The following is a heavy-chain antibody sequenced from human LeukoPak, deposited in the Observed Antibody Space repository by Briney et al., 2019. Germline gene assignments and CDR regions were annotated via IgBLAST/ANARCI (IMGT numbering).Heavy chain of an antibody. CDR2: ISGSGGST. V-gene: IGHV3-23*01. CDR1: GFTFSSYG. CDR3: AKDVHYDILTGYYRGTPWFDY. D-gene: IGHD3-9*01. J-gene: IGHJ4*02. Sequence: GGSLRLSCAASGFTFSSYGMSWVRQAPGKGLEWVSAISGSGGSTYYADSVKGRFTISRDNSKNTLYLQMNSQRAEDTAVYYCAKDVHYDILTGYYRGTPWFDYWGQGNLVTVSS.